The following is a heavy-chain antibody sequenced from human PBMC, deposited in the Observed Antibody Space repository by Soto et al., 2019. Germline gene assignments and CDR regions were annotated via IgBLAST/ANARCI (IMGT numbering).Heavy chain of an antibody. J-gene: IGHJ4*02. CDR2: VYYTGST. V-gene: IGHV4-59*01. CDR1: GGSISCSY. Sequence: PSETLSLTCIVSGGSISCSYWSGIRQSPGKGLGWLGYVYYTGSTNYSPSLRSRVSISVDTSKNEFSLRLSSVTAADTAVYFCVRSVAVPGAHIDYWGQGSQVTFSS. D-gene: IGHD6-19*01. CDR3: VRSVAVPGAHIDY.